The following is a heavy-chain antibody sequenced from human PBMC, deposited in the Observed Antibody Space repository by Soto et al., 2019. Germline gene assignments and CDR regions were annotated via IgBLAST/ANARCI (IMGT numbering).Heavy chain of an antibody. D-gene: IGHD5-18*01. CDR3: ARDTGGYSYGYVFGMDV. CDR1: GGTFSSYA. J-gene: IGHJ6*02. V-gene: IGHV1-69*13. Sequence: SVKVSCKASGGTFSSYAISWVRQAPGQGLEWMGGIIPIFGTANYAQKFQGRVTITADESTSTAYMELSSLRSEDTAVYYCARDTGGYSYGYVFGMDVRGQGTTVTVSS. CDR2: IIPIFGTA.